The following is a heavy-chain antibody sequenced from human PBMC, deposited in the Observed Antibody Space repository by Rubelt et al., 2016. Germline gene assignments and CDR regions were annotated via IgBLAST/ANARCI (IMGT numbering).Heavy chain of an antibody. CDR3: TTDLILLWFGDLWHHFDC. V-gene: IGHV3-15*07. Sequence: EVQLVESGGGLVKPGGSLRLSCAASGFSFSNAWMNWVRQAPGKGLEWVGRIKSKAFGGTTDYAAPVKGRFTISRDDSKNTLYLQMNSLKSEDAAVYYCTTDLILLWFGDLWHHFDCWGQGTLVTVSS. CDR1: GFSFSNAW. J-gene: IGHJ4*02. CDR2: IKSKAFGGTT. D-gene: IGHD3-10*01.